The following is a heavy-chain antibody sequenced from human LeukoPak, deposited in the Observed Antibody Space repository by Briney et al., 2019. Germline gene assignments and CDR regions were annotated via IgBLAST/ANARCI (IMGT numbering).Heavy chain of an antibody. V-gene: IGHV4-59*01. CDR3: ARDGAYYYDSSDAFGI. CDR2: IYYSGST. D-gene: IGHD3-22*01. J-gene: IGHJ3*02. Sequence: SETLSLTCTVSGGSISSYYWSWIRQPPGKGLEWIGYIYYSGSTNYNPSLKSRVTISVDTSKNQFSLKLSSVTAADTAVYYCARDGAYYYDSSDAFGIWGQGTMVTVSS. CDR1: GGSISSYY.